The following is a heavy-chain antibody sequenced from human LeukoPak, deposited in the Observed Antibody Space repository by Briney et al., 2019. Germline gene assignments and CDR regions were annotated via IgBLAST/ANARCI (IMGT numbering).Heavy chain of an antibody. D-gene: IGHD5-18*01. Sequence: ASVKVSCKASGGTFSSYAISWVRQAPGQGLEWMGIINPSGGSTSYAQKFQGRVTMTRDTSTSTVYMELSSLRSEDTAVYYCARWEYSYGFFYWGQGTLVTVSS. V-gene: IGHV1-46*01. CDR2: INPSGGST. J-gene: IGHJ4*02. CDR1: GGTFSSYA. CDR3: ARWEYSYGFFY.